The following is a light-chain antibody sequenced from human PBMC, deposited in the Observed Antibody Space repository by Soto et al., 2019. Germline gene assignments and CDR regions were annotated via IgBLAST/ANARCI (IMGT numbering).Light chain of an antibody. CDR1: QDIHNF. V-gene: IGKV1-16*01. CDR3: QHYNGYPQT. J-gene: IGKJ5*01. Sequence: DNQMTQSPSSLSASIGDRVTITCRASQDIHNFLAWFQQKPGKAPKSLIYAASRLQGGVPSRFSGSGSGTDFTLTISSLQTEDFATYYCQHYNGYPQTFGQGTRLEIK. CDR2: AAS.